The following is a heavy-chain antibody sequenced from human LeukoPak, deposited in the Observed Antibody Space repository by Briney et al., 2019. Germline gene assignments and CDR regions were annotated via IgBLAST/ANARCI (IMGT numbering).Heavy chain of an antibody. J-gene: IGHJ3*02. D-gene: IGHD4-11*01. CDR3: AKDPESDHSNHGITFDI. CDR2: ISWSSGSI. CDR1: GFTFDNYA. Sequence: GGSLRLSCAASGFTFDNYAMHWVRQAPGKGLEWVSGISWSSGSIGYADSVKGRFTISRDNAKNSLYLQMNSLRAEDTALYYCAKDPESDHSNHGITFDIWGQGTMVTVSS. V-gene: IGHV3-9*01.